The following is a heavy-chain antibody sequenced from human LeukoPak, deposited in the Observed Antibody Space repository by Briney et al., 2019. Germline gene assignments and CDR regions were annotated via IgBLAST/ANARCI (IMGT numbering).Heavy chain of an antibody. CDR2: FYISGST. V-gene: IGHV4-4*07. CDR3: ARDFLLQSEGLFDY. J-gene: IGHJ4*02. CDR1: GGSISSYY. D-gene: IGHD4-11*01. Sequence: SETLSLTCTVSGGSISSYYWSWIRQPAGKGLEWIGRFYISGSTNYNPSLKSRVTMSVDTSKNQFSLRLNSVTAADAAVYYCARDFLLQSEGLFDYWGQGTLVTVSS.